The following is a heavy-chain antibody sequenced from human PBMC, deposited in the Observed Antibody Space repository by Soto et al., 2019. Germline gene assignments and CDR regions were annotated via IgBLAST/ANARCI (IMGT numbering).Heavy chain of an antibody. CDR2: IIPIFGTA. Sequence: GASVKVSCKASGGTFSSYAISWVRQAPGQGLEWMGGIIPIFGTANYAQKFQGRVTITADKSTSTAYMELSSLRSEDTAVYYCARGRAVVTATRDPLRNWFDPWGQGALVTVSS. D-gene: IGHD2-21*02. CDR1: GGTFSSYA. CDR3: ARGRAVVTATRDPLRNWFDP. V-gene: IGHV1-69*06. J-gene: IGHJ5*02.